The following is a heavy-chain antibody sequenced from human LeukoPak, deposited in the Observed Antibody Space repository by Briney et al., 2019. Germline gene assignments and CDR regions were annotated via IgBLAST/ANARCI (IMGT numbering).Heavy chain of an antibody. V-gene: IGHV3-7*01. CDR1: GFTFSSSA. CDR3: AREDGYCSGGNCYSYFDS. CDR2: IKKTGSET. Sequence: GGSLRLSCAASGFTFSSSAMSWVRQAPGKGLEWVAYIKKTGSETYYVDSVKGRFTITRDNTRNSLFLQMYSLRAEDTAVYFCAREDGYCSGGNCYSYFDSWGQGTLVTVSS. D-gene: IGHD2-15*01. J-gene: IGHJ4*02.